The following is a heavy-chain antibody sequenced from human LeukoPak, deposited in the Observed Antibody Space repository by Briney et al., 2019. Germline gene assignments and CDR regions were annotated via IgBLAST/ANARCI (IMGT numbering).Heavy chain of an antibody. CDR3: ARGGTAMVSLHYFDY. CDR2: IIPTFGTA. D-gene: IGHD5-18*01. CDR1: GGTFSSYA. Sequence: ASVKVSCKASGGTFSSYAISWVRQAPGQGLEWMGGIIPTFGTANYAQKFQGRVTITADESTSTAYMELSSLRSEDTAVYYCARGGTAMVSLHYFDYWGQGTLVTVSS. V-gene: IGHV1-69*13. J-gene: IGHJ4*02.